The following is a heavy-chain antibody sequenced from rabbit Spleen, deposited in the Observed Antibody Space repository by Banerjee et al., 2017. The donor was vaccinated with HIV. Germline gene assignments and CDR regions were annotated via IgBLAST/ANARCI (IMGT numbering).Heavy chain of an antibody. J-gene: IGHJ3*01. CDR1: GFDFNSYY. CDR3: ARAIVPWLGLTRLDL. Sequence: QLKESGGGLVQPGGSLKLSCKASGFDFNSYYMSWVRQAPGKGLEWIGIIYAAKGSTDYASWVNGRFTISSDNAQSTVDLKMTSLTAADTATYFCARAIVPWLGLTRLDLWGQGTLVTVS. D-gene: IGHD4-1*01. CDR2: IYAAKGST. V-gene: IGHV1S7*01.